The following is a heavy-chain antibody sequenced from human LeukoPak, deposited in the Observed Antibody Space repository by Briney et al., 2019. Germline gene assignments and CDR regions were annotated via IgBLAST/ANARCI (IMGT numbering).Heavy chain of an antibody. J-gene: IGHJ4*02. V-gene: IGHV1-8*01. CDR2: MNPNSGNT. CDR1: GYTFTSYD. D-gene: IGHD3-3*01. CDR3: AKNKYDFWSGYYTGGMEGD. Sequence: ASVKVFCKASGYTFTSYDINWVRQATGQGLEWMGWMNPNSGNTGYAQKFQGRVTMTRNTSISTAYMELSNLRSEDTAVYYCAKNKYDFWSGYYTGGMEGDWGQGTLVTVSS.